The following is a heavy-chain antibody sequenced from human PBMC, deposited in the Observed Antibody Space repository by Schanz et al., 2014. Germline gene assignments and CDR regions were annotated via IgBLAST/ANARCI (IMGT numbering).Heavy chain of an antibody. CDR2: INPNSGGT. CDR3: AREGTVIRGLSGWFDP. Sequence: QVQLVQSGAEVKKPGASVKVSCKSSGYTFTDYHIHWVRQAPGQGLEYMGRINPNSGGTNFAQKIQGRVTMTRDTSISPVYMELSRLRSDDTAVYYCAREGTVIRGLSGWFDPWGQGTLVTVSS. CDR1: GYTFTDYH. V-gene: IGHV1-2*06. D-gene: IGHD3-10*01. J-gene: IGHJ5*02.